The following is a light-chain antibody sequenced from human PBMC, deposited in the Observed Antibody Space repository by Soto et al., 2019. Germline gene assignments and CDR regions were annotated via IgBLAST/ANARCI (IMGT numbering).Light chain of an antibody. CDR1: SSNIGTNA. V-gene: IGLV1-44*01. CDR2: NNN. J-gene: IGLJ1*01. Sequence: QSVLTQPSSASGTPGQRVTISCSGGSSNIGTNAVNWYQQLPGTAPKLLIYNNNQRPSGVPDRFSGSKSGTSASLAISGLQSDDEADYYCAAWDDSLNGYVFGTGTKVTVL. CDR3: AAWDDSLNGYV.